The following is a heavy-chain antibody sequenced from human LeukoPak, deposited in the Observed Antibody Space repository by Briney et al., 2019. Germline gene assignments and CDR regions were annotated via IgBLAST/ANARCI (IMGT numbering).Heavy chain of an antibody. CDR3: ARGYCSSTICFQYFHH. J-gene: IGHJ1*01. CDR2: IYCSGST. D-gene: IGHD2-2*01. V-gene: IGHV4-59*01. CDR1: GGPMSVYY. Sequence: PSETLSLTCTVSGGPMSVYYWSWIRQPPGKGLECIGNIYCSGSTDYNPSLKSRVVISVDTSKNQFSLKLNSVTAADTAVYYCARGYCSSTICFQYFHHWGQGTLVTVSS.